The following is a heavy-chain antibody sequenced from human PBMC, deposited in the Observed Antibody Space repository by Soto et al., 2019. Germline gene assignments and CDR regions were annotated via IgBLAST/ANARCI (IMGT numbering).Heavy chain of an antibody. Sequence: SVKVSCKASGGTFSSYAISWVRQAPGQGLGWMGGIIPIFGTANYAQKFQGRVTITADESTSTAYMELSSLRSEDTAVYYCARSIVVVTALDYWGQGTLVTVSS. CDR2: IIPIFGTA. J-gene: IGHJ4*02. CDR1: GGTFSSYA. CDR3: ARSIVVVTALDY. V-gene: IGHV1-69*13. D-gene: IGHD2-21*02.